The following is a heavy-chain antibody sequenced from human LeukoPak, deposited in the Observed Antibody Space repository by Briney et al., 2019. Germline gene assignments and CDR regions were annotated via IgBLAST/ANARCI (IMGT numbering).Heavy chain of an antibody. CDR1: GGSFSGYY. D-gene: IGHD3-3*01. Sequence: PSETLSLTCAVYGGSFSGYYWSWIRQPPGKGLEWIGEINHSGSTNYNPSLKSRVTISVDTSKNQFSLKLSSVTAADTAVYYCARGRRPRITIFGVVTKTPFDYWGQGTLVTVSS. V-gene: IGHV4-34*01. CDR2: INHSGST. CDR3: ARGRRPRITIFGVVTKTPFDY. J-gene: IGHJ4*02.